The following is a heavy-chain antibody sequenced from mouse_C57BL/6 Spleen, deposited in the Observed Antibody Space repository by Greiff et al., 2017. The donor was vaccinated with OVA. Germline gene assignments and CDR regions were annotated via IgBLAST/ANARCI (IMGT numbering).Heavy chain of an antibody. V-gene: IGHV14-1*01. D-gene: IGHD1-1*01. CDR1: GFNIKDYY. Sequence: EVQLQQSGAELVRPGASVKLSCKASGFNIKDYYMHWVKQRPGQGLEWIGRIDPGDGDTDYDQKFQGKATLTADTSSNTAYLQLSSLTSEDTAVYYCTIDYYGSRHFGYWGQGTTLTVSS. CDR3: TIDYYGSRHFGY. CDR2: IDPGDGDT. J-gene: IGHJ2*01.